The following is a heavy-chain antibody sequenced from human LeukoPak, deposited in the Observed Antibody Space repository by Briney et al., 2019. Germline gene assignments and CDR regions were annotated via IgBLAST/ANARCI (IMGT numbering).Heavy chain of an antibody. CDR3: ARDTYYYDSSGVYYYYYMDV. J-gene: IGHJ6*03. CDR1: DFTFSTYT. D-gene: IGHD3-22*01. CDR2: ISSSDSYI. V-gene: IGHV3-21*01. Sequence: PGGSLRLSCAASDFTFSTYTMNWVRQAPGKGLEWVSSISSSDSYIYYADPVKGRFTISRDNAKNSLYLQMNSLRAEDTAVYYCARDTYYYDSSGVYYYYYMDVWGNGTTVTVSS.